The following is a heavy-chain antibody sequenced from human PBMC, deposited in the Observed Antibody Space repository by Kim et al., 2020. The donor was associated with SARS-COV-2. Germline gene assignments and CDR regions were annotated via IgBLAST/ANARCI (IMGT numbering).Heavy chain of an antibody. Sequence: GGSLRLSCAASGFTFSSYGMHWVRQAPGKGLEWVAVISYDGSNKYYADSVKGRFTISRDNSKNTLYLQMNSLRAEDTAVYYCAKDRRGGSYPSGMDVWG. CDR1: GFTFSSYG. V-gene: IGHV3-30*18. CDR3: AKDRRGGSYPSGMDV. D-gene: IGHD1-26*01. J-gene: IGHJ6*02. CDR2: ISYDGSNK.